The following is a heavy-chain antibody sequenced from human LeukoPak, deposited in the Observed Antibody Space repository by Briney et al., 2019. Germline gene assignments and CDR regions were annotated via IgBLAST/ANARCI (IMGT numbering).Heavy chain of an antibody. V-gene: IGHV3-30*18. CDR2: ISYDGSNK. D-gene: IGHD5-12*01. CDR1: GFTFSSYG. Sequence: GGSLRLSCAASGFTFSSYGMHWVRQAPGKGLEWVAVISYDGSNKYYADSVKGRFTISRDNSKNTLYLQMNSLRAEDTAVYYCAKGGFSGYDYGPTDYWGQGTLVTVSS. J-gene: IGHJ4*02. CDR3: AKGGFSGYDYGPTDY.